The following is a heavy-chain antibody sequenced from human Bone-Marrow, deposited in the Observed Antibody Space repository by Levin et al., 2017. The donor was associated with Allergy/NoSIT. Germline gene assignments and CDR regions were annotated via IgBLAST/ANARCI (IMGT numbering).Heavy chain of an antibody. CDR2: INHSGST. CDR1: GGSFSGYY. Sequence: SETLSLTCAVYGGSFSGYYWSWIRQPPGKGLEWIGEINHSGSTNYNPSLKSRVTISVDTSKNQFSLKLSSVTAADTAVYYCARGIDGVRGSRSPAFDIWGQGTMVTVSS. CDR3: ARGIDGVRGSRSPAFDI. J-gene: IGHJ3*02. V-gene: IGHV4-34*01. D-gene: IGHD3-10*01.